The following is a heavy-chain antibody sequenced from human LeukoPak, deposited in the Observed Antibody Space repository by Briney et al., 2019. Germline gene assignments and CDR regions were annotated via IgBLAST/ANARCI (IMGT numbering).Heavy chain of an antibody. CDR3: ATDSARTQFDN. CDR1: GYTFTSYY. CDR2: INPSGGST. Sequence: GASVKVSCKASGYTFTSYYMHWVRQAPGQGLEWMGIINPSGGSTSYAQKFQGRVTMTRDTSTSTVYMELSSLRSEDTAVYYCATDSARTQFDNWGQGTLVTVSS. J-gene: IGHJ4*02. V-gene: IGHV1-46*01.